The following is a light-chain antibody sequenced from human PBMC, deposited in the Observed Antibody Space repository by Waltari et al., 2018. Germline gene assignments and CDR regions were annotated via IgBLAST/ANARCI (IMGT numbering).Light chain of an antibody. CDR2: WAS. V-gene: IGKV4-1*01. Sequence: DIVMTQSPDSLALSLGERATINCKSIQSVFHTSNNKNYLAWYQQKPGQPPKLLIYWASTREPGVPDRFSGSASGANFTLTISSLQAEDVAIYYCQQYYTPPYTFGRGTKLEIK. J-gene: IGKJ2*01. CDR3: QQYYTPPYT. CDR1: QSVFHTSNNKNY.